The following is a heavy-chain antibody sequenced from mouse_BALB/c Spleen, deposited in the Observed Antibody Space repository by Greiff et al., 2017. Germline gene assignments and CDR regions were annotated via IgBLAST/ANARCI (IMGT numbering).Heavy chain of an antibody. CDR2: IHPNSGNT. D-gene: IGHD1-1*02. J-gene: IGHJ2*01. CDR3: AREAYGALDY. V-gene: IGHV1S130*01. CDR1: GYTFTSSW. Sequence: VQLQQSGSVLVRPGASVKLSCKASGYTFTSSWMHWAKQRPGQGLEWIGEIHPNSGNTNYNEKFKGKATLTVDTSSSTAYVDLSSLTSEDSAVYYCAREAYGALDYWGQGTTLTVSS.